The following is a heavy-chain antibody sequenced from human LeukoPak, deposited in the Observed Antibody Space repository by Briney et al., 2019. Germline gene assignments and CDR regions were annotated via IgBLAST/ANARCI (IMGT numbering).Heavy chain of an antibody. J-gene: IGHJ3*02. D-gene: IGHD3-16*01. CDR1: GFTFSSYS. CDR3: ARRQRFGPFDAFDI. Sequence: PGGSLRLSCAASGFTFSSYSMNWVRQAPGKGLEWVSSISSSSSYIYYADSVKGRFTISRDNANNSLFLQMNSLRAEDTAVYYCARRQRFGPFDAFDIWGQGTMVTVSS. CDR2: ISSSSSYI. V-gene: IGHV3-21*01.